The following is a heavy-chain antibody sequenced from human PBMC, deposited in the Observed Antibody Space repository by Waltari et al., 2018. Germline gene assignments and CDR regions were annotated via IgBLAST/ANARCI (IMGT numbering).Heavy chain of an antibody. Sequence: QVQLQESGPGLVKPSQTLSLTCTVSGASISSGDYFWTWIRQPAGKGLEWIGRIKTSGSANYNPSLKSRVTISVDTSKNQLSLSLSSVTATDTAVYYCARDPYSSGWYAFDIWGQGTMVTVSS. D-gene: IGHD6-19*01. CDR1: GASISSGDYF. J-gene: IGHJ3*02. CDR2: IKTSGSA. V-gene: IGHV4-61*02. CDR3: ARDPYSSGWYAFDI.